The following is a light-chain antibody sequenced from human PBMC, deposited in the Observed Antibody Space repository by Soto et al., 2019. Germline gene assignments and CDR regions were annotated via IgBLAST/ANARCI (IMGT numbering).Light chain of an antibody. V-gene: IGKV2D-29*02. CDR3: MQSTQLLPT. J-gene: IGKJ5*01. CDR1: RRLLHSNGYNY. CDR2: EVS. Sequence: DIVVTQSPLTLPVTPGETASIACRSSRRLLHSNGYNYLDWYLQKPGQSPQLLIYEVSTRVSGVPDRFSGSGSGTDFTLEISRVETDDVGIYYCMQSTQLLPTFGQVRLLEIK.